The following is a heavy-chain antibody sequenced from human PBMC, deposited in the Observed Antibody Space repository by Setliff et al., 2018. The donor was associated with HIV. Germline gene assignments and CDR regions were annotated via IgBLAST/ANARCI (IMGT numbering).Heavy chain of an antibody. V-gene: IGHV3-7*01. CDR3: TRTVSSGWYDNWFDS. CDR2: TKYDGSES. Sequence: GGSLRLSCAASGFTFSSFAMTWVRQAPGKGLEWVSNTKYDGSESYYVDSVKGRFIAPTDNAKNSLFLQMNSLKAEDTAVYYCTRTVSSGWYDNWFDSWGQGALVTVSS. D-gene: IGHD6-19*01. CDR1: GFTFSSFA. J-gene: IGHJ5*01.